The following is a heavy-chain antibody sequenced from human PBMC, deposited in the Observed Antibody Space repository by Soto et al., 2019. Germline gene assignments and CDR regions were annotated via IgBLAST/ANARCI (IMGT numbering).Heavy chain of an antibody. CDR1: GFRFSDYY. V-gene: IGHV3-11*01. J-gene: IGHJ4*02. D-gene: IGHD3-10*01. CDR3: AADPFYYASGF. CDR2: ISGGGTTM. Sequence: GGSLRLSCAASGFRFSDYYMTWIRQAPGKGLEWVSKISGGGTTMFYADSVKGRFTVSRDNAKNSLYLQMNSLRAEDTAVYYCAADPFYYASGFWGRGTLVTVLL.